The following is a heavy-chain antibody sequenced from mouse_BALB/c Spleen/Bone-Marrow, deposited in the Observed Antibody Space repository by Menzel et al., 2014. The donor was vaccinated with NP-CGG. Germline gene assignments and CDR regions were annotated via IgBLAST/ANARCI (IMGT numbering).Heavy chain of an antibody. CDR2: ISTYYGDA. CDR1: GYTFTDYA. CDR3: ARERGNCGFSY. J-gene: IGHJ3*01. D-gene: IGHD2-1*01. V-gene: IGHV1-67*01. Sequence: VKLQESGAELVRPGVSVKISCKGSGYTFTDYAMHWVKQSHAKSLEWIGVISTYYGDASYNQKFKGKATMTVDKSSSTAYMELARLTSEDSAIYYCARERGNCGFSYWGQGTLVTVSA.